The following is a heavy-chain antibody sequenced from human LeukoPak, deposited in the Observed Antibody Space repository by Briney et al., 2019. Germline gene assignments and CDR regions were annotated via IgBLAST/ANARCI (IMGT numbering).Heavy chain of an antibody. CDR3: ARDSIAAAGKDDY. J-gene: IGHJ4*02. D-gene: IGHD6-13*01. Sequence: GGSLRLSCAASGFTVSSNYMSWVRQAPGKGLEWVSVIYSGGSTYYTDSVKGGFTISRDNSKNTLYLQMNSLRAEDTAVYYCARDSIAAAGKDDYWGQGTLVTVSS. CDR1: GFTVSSNY. CDR2: IYSGGST. V-gene: IGHV3-66*01.